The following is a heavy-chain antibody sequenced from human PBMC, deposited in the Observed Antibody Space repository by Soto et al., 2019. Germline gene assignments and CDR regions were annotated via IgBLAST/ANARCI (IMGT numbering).Heavy chain of an antibody. CDR1: GGSVSSFSYY. D-gene: IGHD3-10*01. J-gene: IGHJ4*02. CDR3: ARGRRYYGSGSYNLDY. Sequence: SETLSLTCSVSGGSVSSFSYYWSWIRQPPGRRPEWIGYIHHSGATRYNPSLNDRVSISLDTSKNQFSLKLSSVTAADTAVYYCARGRRYYGSGSYNLDYWGQGTLVTVSS. V-gene: IGHV4-61*01. CDR2: IHHSGAT.